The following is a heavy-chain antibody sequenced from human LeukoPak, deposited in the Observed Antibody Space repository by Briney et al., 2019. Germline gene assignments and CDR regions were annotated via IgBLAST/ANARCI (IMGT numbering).Heavy chain of an antibody. CDR2: IYYSGST. CDR1: GGSISSYY. V-gene: IGHV4-59*08. Sequence: PSETLSLTCTVSGGSISSYYWSWIRQPPGKGLEWIGYIYYSGSTNYNPSLKSRVTISVDTSKNQFSLKLSSVTAADTAVYYCAGHDSRWLPIRYYFDYWGQGTLVTVSS. D-gene: IGHD5-24*01. J-gene: IGHJ4*02. CDR3: AGHDSRWLPIRYYFDY.